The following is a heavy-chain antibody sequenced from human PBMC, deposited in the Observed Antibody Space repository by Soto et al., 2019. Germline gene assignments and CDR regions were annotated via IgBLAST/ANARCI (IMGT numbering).Heavy chain of an antibody. CDR1: GFTFSTYD. CDR3: VRDVYCASLSCPYYFDY. CDR2: ISSSSTYI. V-gene: IGHV3-21*01. J-gene: IGHJ4*02. D-gene: IGHD2-2*01. Sequence: TGGSLRLSCAASGFTFSTYDMNWVRQAPGKGLEWVSSISSSSTYIYYADSVKGRFTIFRDNAKRSLYLQMNSLRAEDTAVYYCVRDVYCASLSCPYYFDYWGQGALVTVSS.